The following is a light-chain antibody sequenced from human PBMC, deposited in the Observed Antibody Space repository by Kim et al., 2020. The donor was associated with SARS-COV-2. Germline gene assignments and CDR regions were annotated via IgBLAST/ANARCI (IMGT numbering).Light chain of an antibody. V-gene: IGKV1-9*01. CDR2: AAS. Sequence: DIQLTQFPSLLSASVGDRVTLTCRASQDIRTYLAWYQQKGGEAPNLLIYAASTLRRGVPSRFSGSGSGTEFTLTISSLQPEDFATYFCLQLSNYPRTFGQGTKLEI. J-gene: IGKJ2*02. CDR3: LQLSNYPRT. CDR1: QDIRTY.